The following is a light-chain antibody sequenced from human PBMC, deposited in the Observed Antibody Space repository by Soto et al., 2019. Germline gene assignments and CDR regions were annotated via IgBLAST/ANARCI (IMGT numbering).Light chain of an antibody. CDR2: EVS. Sequence: QSVLTQPASVSGSPGQSITISCTGTSSDVGTHNYVSWYQQHSGKAPKLMIYEVSNRPSGVSNRFSGSKSGNTASLTISGLQAEDEADYYCSAYTSSLTLYVFGSGTKLTVL. CDR3: SAYTSSLTLYV. CDR1: SSDVGTHNY. J-gene: IGLJ1*01. V-gene: IGLV2-14*01.